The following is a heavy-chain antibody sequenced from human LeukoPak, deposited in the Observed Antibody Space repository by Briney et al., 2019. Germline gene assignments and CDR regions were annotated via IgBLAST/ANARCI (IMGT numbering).Heavy chain of an antibody. V-gene: IGHV3-30-3*01. CDR1: GFTFSNAW. CDR3: ARDTRSYYDFWSGPNSYFDY. D-gene: IGHD3-3*01. J-gene: IGHJ4*02. CDR2: ISYDGSNK. Sequence: PGGSLRLSCAASGFTFSNAWMSWVRQAPGKGLEWVAVISYDGSNKYYADSVKGRFTISRDNSKNTLYLQMNSLRAEDTAVYYCARDTRSYYDFWSGPNSYFDYWGQGTLVTVSS.